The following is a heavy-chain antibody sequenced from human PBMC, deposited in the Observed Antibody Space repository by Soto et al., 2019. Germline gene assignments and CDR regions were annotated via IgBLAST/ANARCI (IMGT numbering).Heavy chain of an antibody. Sequence: PSETLSLTCTVSGGSIATSSYFWARIRRPPGKGLEWIGSIDYRGTIYNNPSLKSRVTISVDTSKNHFSLKLDSVTAADTALYYCSRRAPEGFDPWGQGTLVTVSS. CDR3: SRRAPEGFDP. CDR1: GGSIATSSYF. CDR2: IDYRGTI. J-gene: IGHJ5*02. V-gene: IGHV4-39*02.